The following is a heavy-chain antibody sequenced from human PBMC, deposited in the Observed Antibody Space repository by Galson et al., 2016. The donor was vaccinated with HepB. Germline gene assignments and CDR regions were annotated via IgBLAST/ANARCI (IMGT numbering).Heavy chain of an antibody. CDR2: IYHTGTT. J-gene: IGHJ6*02. CDR3: ARDFNFGQSGYYYYYGLDV. D-gene: IGHD6-13*01. Sequence: SETLSLTCTVSNGSISSYYWSWIRQPPGKGLEWIGYIYHTGTTKYNPSLKSRVTISLDTSKNQFSLRLTDVTAADTAIYYCARDFNFGQSGYYYYYGLDVWGQGTTVTVSS. CDR1: NGSISSYY. V-gene: IGHV4-59*01.